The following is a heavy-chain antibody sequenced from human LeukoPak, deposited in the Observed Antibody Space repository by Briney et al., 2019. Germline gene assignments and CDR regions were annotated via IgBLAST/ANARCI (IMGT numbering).Heavy chain of an antibody. CDR1: GFIFSTFS. CDR2: ISDSSTV. CDR3: ARDSGWFRFDY. J-gene: IGHJ4*02. D-gene: IGHD6-19*01. Sequence: PGGSLRLSCAASGFIFSTFSVNWVRQAPGRGLEWVSYISDSSTVYYADSVKGRFTISRDNAKNSLFLQTNSLRVDDTAVYYCARDSGWFRFDYWGQGTLVTVSS. V-gene: IGHV3-48*04.